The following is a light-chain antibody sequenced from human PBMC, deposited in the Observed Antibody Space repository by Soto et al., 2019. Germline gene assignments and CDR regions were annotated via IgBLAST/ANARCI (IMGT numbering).Light chain of an antibody. Sequence: DIQMTQSPSSLSASVGDRVTITCRASQGISNYLAWYQQKPGKVPKLLIYAASTMQSEVPSRFSGSGSGTDLTLTISSLQPEDVAIYYCQKYKSAPRPFGQGTKVEIQ. CDR1: QGISNY. V-gene: IGKV1-27*01. CDR3: QKYKSAPRP. J-gene: IGKJ1*01. CDR2: AAS.